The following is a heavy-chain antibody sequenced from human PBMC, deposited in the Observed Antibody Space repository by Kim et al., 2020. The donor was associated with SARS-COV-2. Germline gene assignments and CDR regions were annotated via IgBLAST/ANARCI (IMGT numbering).Heavy chain of an antibody. Sequence: SETLSLTCTVSGGSISSYYWSWIRQPPGKGLEWIGYIYYSGSTNYNPSLKSRVTISVDTSKNQFSLKLSSVTAADTAVYYCAREPYYYGSGRGFDPWGQGTLVTVSS. D-gene: IGHD3-10*01. V-gene: IGHV4-59*01. CDR1: GGSISSYY. J-gene: IGHJ5*02. CDR3: AREPYYYGSGRGFDP. CDR2: IYYSGST.